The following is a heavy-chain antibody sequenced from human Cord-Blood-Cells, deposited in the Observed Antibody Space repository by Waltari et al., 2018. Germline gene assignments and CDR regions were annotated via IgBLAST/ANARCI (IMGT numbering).Heavy chain of an antibody. V-gene: IGHV4-38-2*02. Sequence: QVQLQESGPGLVKPSETLSLTCTVSGYSISSGYYWGWIRQPPGKGLDWIGSIYHSGSTYYNPSLKGRVTISVDTSKNQFSLKLSSVTAADTAVYYCARGGGYSYGYYFDYWGQGTLVTVSS. CDR3: ARGGGYSYGYYFDY. CDR2: IYHSGST. D-gene: IGHD5-18*01. CDR1: GYSISSGYY. J-gene: IGHJ4*02.